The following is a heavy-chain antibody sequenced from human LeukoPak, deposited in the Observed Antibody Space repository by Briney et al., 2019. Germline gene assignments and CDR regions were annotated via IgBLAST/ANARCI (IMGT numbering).Heavy chain of an antibody. D-gene: IGHD3-3*01. Sequence: SETLSLTCTVSGGSISSSSYYWGWIRPPPGKGLEWIGSIYYSGSAYYNPSLKSRVTTSVDTSKYQFFLKLSSVTAAGTAVYYCARKVHRSILEWLYFDYWGQGTLVTVSS. V-gene: IGHV4-39*07. CDR3: ARKVHRSILEWLYFDY. CDR2: IYYSGSA. CDR1: GGSISSSSYY. J-gene: IGHJ4*02.